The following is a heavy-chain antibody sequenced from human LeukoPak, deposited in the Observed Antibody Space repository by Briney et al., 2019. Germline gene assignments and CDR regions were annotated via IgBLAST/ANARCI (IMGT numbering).Heavy chain of an antibody. CDR1: GFTFTTFA. D-gene: IGHD2-21*02. Sequence: SVKVSCKASGFTFTTFAVQWVRQARGQRLEWIGWIVVDGGNTHYAQKFQERVDIITDRSTNTVFMELRSLRSDDTAVYYCSAGPTTYCGKDCYPSFFFSPGIDVWGKGTTAPVSS. J-gene: IGHJ6*04. CDR3: SAGPTTYCGKDCYPSFFFSPGIDV. CDR2: IVVDGGNT. V-gene: IGHV1-58*01.